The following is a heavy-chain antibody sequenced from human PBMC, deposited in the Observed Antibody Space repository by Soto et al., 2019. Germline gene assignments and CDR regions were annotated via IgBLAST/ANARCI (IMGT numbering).Heavy chain of an antibody. CDR3: ARHYYMDV. V-gene: IGHV4-59*01. CDR2: IYYSGST. Sequence: SETLSLTCTVSGGSISSYYWSWIRQPPGKGLEWIGYIYYSGSTNYNPSLKSRVTISVDTSKNQFSLKLSSVTAADTAVYYCARHYYMDVWGKGTTVTVSS. CDR1: GGSISSYY. J-gene: IGHJ6*03.